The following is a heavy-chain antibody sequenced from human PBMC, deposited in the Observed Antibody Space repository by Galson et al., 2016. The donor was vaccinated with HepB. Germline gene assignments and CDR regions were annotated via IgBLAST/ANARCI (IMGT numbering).Heavy chain of an antibody. CDR1: GYIFSNYD. D-gene: IGHD5-24*01. V-gene: IGHV1-18*01. CDR2: IRVSSGNT. J-gene: IGHJ4*02. CDR3: ARDLAMETEVERDY. Sequence: SVKVSCKASGYIFSNYDINWVRQAPGQGLEWVGWIRVSSGNTNYAQNLQDRVTLTTDTSTSTAYMEPRSLRSDDTAVYYCARDLAMETEVERDYWGQGTLLTVSS.